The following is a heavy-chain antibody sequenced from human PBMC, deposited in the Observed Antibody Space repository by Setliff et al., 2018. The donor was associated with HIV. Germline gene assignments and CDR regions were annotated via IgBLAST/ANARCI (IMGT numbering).Heavy chain of an antibody. V-gene: IGHV4-61*09. CDR1: GGSISSGIYY. CDR2: VYTTGGT. D-gene: IGHD2-8*02. CDR3: ARAPTGVTNAFDI. J-gene: IGHJ3*02. Sequence: PSETLSLTCTVSGGSISSGIYYWIWIRQPAGKGLEWIGHVYTTGGTNYTPSLESRLTISVDTSRNQFSLRLSSVTAADTAVYYCARAPTGVTNAFDIWGQGTMVS.